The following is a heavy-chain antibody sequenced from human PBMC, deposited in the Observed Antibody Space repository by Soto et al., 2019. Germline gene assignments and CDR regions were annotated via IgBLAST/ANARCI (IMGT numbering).Heavy chain of an antibody. V-gene: IGHV2-70*01. D-gene: IGHD6-6*01. CDR1: GFSLRTSGMF. CDR2: IDWDDDK. CDR3: ARIRRPAGWLDP. Sequence: GSDPTLVNPPQTLTLPWTFSGFSLRTSGMFVSWIRQPPGKALEWLALIDWDDDKYYSTSLKTRLTISKDTSKNQVVLTMTNMDPVDTATYYCARIRRPAGWLDPWGQGTRVTV. J-gene: IGHJ5*02.